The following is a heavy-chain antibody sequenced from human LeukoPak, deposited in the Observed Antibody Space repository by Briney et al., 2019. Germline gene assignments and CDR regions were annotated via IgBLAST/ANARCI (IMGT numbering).Heavy chain of an antibody. V-gene: IGHV3-30*02. CDR3: AKDWYYYGSGPVYYMDV. J-gene: IGHJ6*03. CDR1: GSIFSSYG. Sequence: GGSLRLSCAASGSIFSSYGMHWVRPAPGKGLEWVAFIQYDGNNKYYADSVRGRFTIPRDNSKNTLDLQMNSLRDEDTAVYHCAKDWYYYGSGPVYYMDVWGRGTTVTVSS. CDR2: IQYDGNNK. D-gene: IGHD3-10*01.